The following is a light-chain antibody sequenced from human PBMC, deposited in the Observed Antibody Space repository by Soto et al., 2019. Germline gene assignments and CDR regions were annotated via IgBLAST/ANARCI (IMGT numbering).Light chain of an antibody. J-gene: IGLJ1*01. V-gene: IGLV2-8*01. CDR1: SSDVGAYNY. CDR2: DVS. CDR3: SSYTDRNNLV. Sequence: QSALTQPASVSGSPGQSITISCTGTSSDVGAYNYVSWYQQYPGTAPKVMIYDVSKRPSGVPDRFSGSKSGNTASLTVSALQAEDEADYYCSSYTDRNNLVFGTGTKVTVL.